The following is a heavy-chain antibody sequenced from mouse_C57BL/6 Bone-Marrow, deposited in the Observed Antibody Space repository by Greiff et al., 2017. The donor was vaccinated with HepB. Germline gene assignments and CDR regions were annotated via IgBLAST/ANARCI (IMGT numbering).Heavy chain of an antibody. D-gene: IGHD2-4*01. CDR2: IRSKSNNYAT. CDR3: VRHTLYYDYDWWYFDV. V-gene: IGHV10-1*01. CDR1: GFSFNTYA. J-gene: IGHJ1*03. Sequence: DAGGGLVQPKGSLKLSCAASGFSFNTYAMNWVRQAPGKGLEWVARIRSKSNNYATYYADSVKDRFTISRDDSESMLYLQMNNLKTEDTAMYYCVRHTLYYDYDWWYFDVWGTGTTVTVSS.